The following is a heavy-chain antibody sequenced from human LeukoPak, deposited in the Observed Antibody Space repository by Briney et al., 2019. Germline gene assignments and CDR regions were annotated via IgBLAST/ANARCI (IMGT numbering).Heavy chain of an antibody. Sequence: PSETLSLTCTVSGGSISSYYWSWIRQPAGKGLEWIGRIYTSGSTNYNPSLKSRVTISVDTSKNQFSLKLSSVTAADTAVYYCARAGITIFVCYYYYGMDVWGQGTTVTVSS. CDR1: GGSISSYY. J-gene: IGHJ6*02. V-gene: IGHV4-4*07. D-gene: IGHD3-3*01. CDR3: ARAGITIFVCYYYYGMDV. CDR2: IYTSGST.